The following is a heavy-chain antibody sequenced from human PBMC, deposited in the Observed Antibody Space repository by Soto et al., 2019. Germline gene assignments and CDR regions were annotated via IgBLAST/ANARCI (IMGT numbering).Heavy chain of an antibody. CDR1: GGSFSGHY. V-gene: IGHV4-34*01. D-gene: IGHD3-9*01. CDR2: INHSGRT. J-gene: IGHJ5*02. CDR3: ARVPTRRYDILSGYVVGGWFDP. Sequence: SETLSLTCAVYGGSFSGHYWSWIRQPPGKDLEWIGEINHSGRTNYNPSLKSRVTISVDTSKNQFSLKLSSVTAADTAVYYCARVPTRRYDILSGYVVGGWFDPWGQGTPVTVSS.